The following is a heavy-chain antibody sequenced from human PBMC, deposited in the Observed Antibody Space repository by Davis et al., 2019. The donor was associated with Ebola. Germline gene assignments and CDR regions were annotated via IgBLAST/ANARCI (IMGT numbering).Heavy chain of an antibody. CDR1: GFTFSDYY. J-gene: IGHJ6*04. Sequence: GGSLRLSCAASGFTFSDYYMSWIRQAPGKGLEWVSYISSSGSTIYYADSVKGRFTISRDNAKNSLYLQMNSLRAEDTAVYYCARCIAAAGSLYYYGMDVWGKGTTVTVSS. CDR2: ISSSGSTI. D-gene: IGHD6-13*01. V-gene: IGHV3-11*04. CDR3: ARCIAAAGSLYYYGMDV.